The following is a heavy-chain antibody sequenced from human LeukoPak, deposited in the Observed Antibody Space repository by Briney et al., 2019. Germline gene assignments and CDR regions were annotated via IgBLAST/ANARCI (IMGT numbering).Heavy chain of an antibody. CDR2: INPNSGGT. CDR3: ARGVGFDY. V-gene: IGHV1-2*02. CDR1: GYTFTGYY. D-gene: IGHD2-15*01. J-gene: IGHJ4*02. Sequence: ASVKVSCKASGYTFTGYYMHWVRQAPGQGLEWMGWINPNSGGTNYAEKFQGRVTITADESTSTAYMELSSLRSEDTAVYYCARGVGFDYWGQGTLVTVSS.